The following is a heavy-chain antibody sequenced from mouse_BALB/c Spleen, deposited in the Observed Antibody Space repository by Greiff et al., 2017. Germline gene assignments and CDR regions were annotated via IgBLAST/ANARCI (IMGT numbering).Heavy chain of an antibody. Sequence: EVQVVESGGGLVKPGGSLKLSCAASGFAFSSYDMSWVRQTPEKRLEWVAYISSGGGSTYYPDTVKGRFTISRDNAKNTLYLQMSSLKSEDTAMYYCARGDTDGAYWGQGTLVTVSA. J-gene: IGHJ3*01. CDR1: GFAFSSYD. D-gene: IGHD2-3*01. V-gene: IGHV5-12-1*01. CDR3: ARGDTDGAY. CDR2: ISSGGGST.